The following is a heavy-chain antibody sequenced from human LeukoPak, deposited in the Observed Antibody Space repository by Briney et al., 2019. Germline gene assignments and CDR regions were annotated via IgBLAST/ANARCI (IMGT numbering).Heavy chain of an antibody. J-gene: IGHJ4*02. CDR3: ARSRDSSGYYYLI. V-gene: IGHV5-51*01. Sequence: ESLKISCEASGYTFTNYWIGWVRQMPGKGLEWMGIIYPDDSDTKYSPSFQGQVTISADKSISTAYLQWSSLKAADTAMYHCARSRDSSGYYYLIWGQGTLVTVSS. CDR2: IYPDDSDT. CDR1: GYTFTNYW. D-gene: IGHD3-22*01.